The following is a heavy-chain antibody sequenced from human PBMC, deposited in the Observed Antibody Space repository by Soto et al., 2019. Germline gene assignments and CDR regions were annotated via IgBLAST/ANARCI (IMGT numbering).Heavy chain of an antibody. Sequence: VQLQESGPGLVKPAETLSLTCTVSGGTLSNFYWSWVRQSPGKGLEWIGYIHYRGTTNYSPSLKSRVIMSIDASKNQFSLTLKSVTAADTAVYYCTRTRTTGWFSPVDSWGQGIPVTVSS. CDR1: GGTLSNFY. CDR3: TRTRTTGWFSPVDS. J-gene: IGHJ4*02. D-gene: IGHD6-19*01. V-gene: IGHV4-59*01. CDR2: IHYRGTT.